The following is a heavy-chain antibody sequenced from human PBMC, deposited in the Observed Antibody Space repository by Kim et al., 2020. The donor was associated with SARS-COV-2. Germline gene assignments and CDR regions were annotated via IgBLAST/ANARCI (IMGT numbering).Heavy chain of an antibody. CDR1: GFTFSSYA. D-gene: IGHD6-13*01. J-gene: IGHJ3*02. CDR2: ISYDGSNK. Sequence: GGSLRLSCAASGFTFSSYAMHWVRQAPGKGLEWVAVISYDGSNKYYADSVKGRFTISRDNSKNTLYLQMNSLRAEDTAVYYCAGYSSSSWSDAFDIWGQGTMVTVSS. CDR3: AGYSSSSWSDAFDI. V-gene: IGHV3-30*04.